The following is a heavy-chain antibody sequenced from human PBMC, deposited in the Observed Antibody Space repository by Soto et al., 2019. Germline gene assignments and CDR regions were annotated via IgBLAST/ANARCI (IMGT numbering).Heavy chain of an antibody. V-gene: IGHV1-69*06. CDR1: GGTFSSYA. D-gene: IGHD5-12*01. CDR3: AVYFVSGYDGFGLDY. J-gene: IGHJ4*02. Sequence: SVKVSCKASGGTFSSYAISWVRQAPGQGLEWMGGIIPIFGTANYAQKFQGRVTITADKSTSTAYMELSSLRSEDTAVYYCAVYFVSGYDGFGLDYWGQGTLVTVSS. CDR2: IIPIFGTA.